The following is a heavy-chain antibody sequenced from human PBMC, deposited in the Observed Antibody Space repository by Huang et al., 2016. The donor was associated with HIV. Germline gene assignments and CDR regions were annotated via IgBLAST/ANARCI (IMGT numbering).Heavy chain of an antibody. CDR1: GSFVTAVS. V-gene: IGHV1-24*01. D-gene: IGHD3-10*01. Sequence: QVHLLQSGTDMKKPGASVKVSCKVSGSFVTAVSMHWLRQAPVKGLEWMGGFHPENLKIVYAEKFKGRVTMTEDTDTAYLEMTSLKYDDTAIYYCAIGPRGIATTYFDYWGQGTLVTVSS. CDR3: AIGPRGIATTYFDY. J-gene: IGHJ4*02. CDR2: FHPENLKI.